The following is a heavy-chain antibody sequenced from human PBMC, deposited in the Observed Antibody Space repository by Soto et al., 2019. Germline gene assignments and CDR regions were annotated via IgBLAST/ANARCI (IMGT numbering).Heavy chain of an antibody. CDR1: GFTFSSYW. Sequence: EVQLVESGGGLVQPGGSLRLSCAASGFTFSSYWMSWVRQAPGKGLEWVANIKQDGSEKYYVDSVKGRFTISRDNAKNSLYLQMNSLRAEDSAVYYCARVRPHDMAPNYFYYWGQGTLVTVSS. CDR3: ARVRPHDMAPNYFYY. V-gene: IGHV3-7*01. J-gene: IGHJ4*02. D-gene: IGHD3-9*01. CDR2: IKQDGSEK.